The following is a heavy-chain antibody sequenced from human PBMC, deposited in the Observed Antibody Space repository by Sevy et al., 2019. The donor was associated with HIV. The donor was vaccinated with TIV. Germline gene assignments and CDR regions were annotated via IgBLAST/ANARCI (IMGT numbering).Heavy chain of an antibody. V-gene: IGHV3-7*01. Sequence: GGSLRLSCVASGFTFSSYWMTWVRQAPGRGLEWVANIRQDGSDKFYVDSVKGRFTISRDNAKNSLYLQMNRLRAEDTAVYYCARFEDYWGQGTLVTVSS. CDR3: ARFEDY. J-gene: IGHJ4*02. CDR1: GFTFSSYW. CDR2: IRQDGSDK.